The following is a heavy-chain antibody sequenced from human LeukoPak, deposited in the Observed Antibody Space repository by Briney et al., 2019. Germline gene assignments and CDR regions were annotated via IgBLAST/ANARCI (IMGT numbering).Heavy chain of an antibody. CDR2: INHSGST. Sequence: SETLSLTCAVYGVSFSGYYWSWIRQPPGKGLEWIGEINHSGSTNYNPSLKSRVTISVDTSKNQFSLKLSSVTAADTAVYYCARGKYGYCSSASCYLTGWFDPWGQGTLATVSS. V-gene: IGHV4-34*01. J-gene: IGHJ5*02. D-gene: IGHD2-2*01. CDR1: GVSFSGYY. CDR3: ARGKYGYCSSASCYLTGWFDP.